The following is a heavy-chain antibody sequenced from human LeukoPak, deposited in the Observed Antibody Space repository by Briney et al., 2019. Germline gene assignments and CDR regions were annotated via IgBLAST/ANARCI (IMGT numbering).Heavy chain of an antibody. CDR2: ISASAHNTYYA. J-gene: IGHJ4*02. V-gene: IGHV3-23*01. CDR3: AEAVRGVITGFDY. D-gene: IGHD3-10*01. CDR1: GFTFSSYS. Sequence: GGSLRLSCAASGFTFSSYSMDWVRQAPGKGLEWVSGISASAHNTYYAYYADSVKGRFTISRDNSKNTLYLQMNGLRAEDTAVYYCAEAVRGVITGFDYWGQGTLATVSS.